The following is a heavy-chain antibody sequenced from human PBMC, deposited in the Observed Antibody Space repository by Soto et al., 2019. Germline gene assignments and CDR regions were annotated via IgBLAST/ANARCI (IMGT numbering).Heavy chain of an antibody. CDR1: GFTFSSND. V-gene: IGHV3-53*01. D-gene: IGHD3-22*01. CDR2: IYSGGST. CDR3: ARRPLLPGAP. Sequence: EVQLVESGGGLIQPGGSLRLSCAASGFTFSSNDMNWVRQAPGKGLEWVSLIYSGGSTYYADSVKGRFTISRDNSKNTLYLQMSSLRDKDTAVYYSARRPLLPGAPWGQGTMVIVSS. J-gene: IGHJ3*01.